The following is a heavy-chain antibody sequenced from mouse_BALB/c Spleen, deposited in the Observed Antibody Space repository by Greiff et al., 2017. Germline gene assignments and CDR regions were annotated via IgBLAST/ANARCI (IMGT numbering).Heavy chain of an antibody. Sequence: DVQLQESGAELVRPGALVKLSCKASGFNIKDYYMHWVKQRPEQGLEWIGWIDPENGNTIYDPKFQGKASITADTSSNTAYLQLSSLTSEDTAVYYCAALYYYGSSYFDYWGQGTTLTVSS. CDR3: AALYYYGSSYFDY. J-gene: IGHJ2*01. CDR1: GFNIKDYY. D-gene: IGHD1-1*01. V-gene: IGHV14-1*02. CDR2: IDPENGNT.